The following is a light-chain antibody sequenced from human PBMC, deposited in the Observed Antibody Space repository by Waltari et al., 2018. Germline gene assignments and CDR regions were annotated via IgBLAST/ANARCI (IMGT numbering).Light chain of an antibody. Sequence: SYVLTQPPSVSVSPGQTASIDCSGDKLGNQFVAWYQLKPGQSPVLVVYEDDKRPSGIPERFSGSNSGNTATLTISGAQSMDEGDYFCQGRDGSTAVVLGGGTKLTVL. CDR2: EDD. CDR1: KLGNQF. V-gene: IGLV3-1*01. CDR3: QGRDGSTAVV. J-gene: IGLJ2*01.